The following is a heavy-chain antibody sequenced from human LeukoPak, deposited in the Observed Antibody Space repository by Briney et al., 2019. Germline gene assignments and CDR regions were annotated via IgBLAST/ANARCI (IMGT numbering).Heavy chain of an antibody. CDR3: ARDSYDYGPGVYFDC. D-gene: IGHD4/OR15-4a*01. CDR1: GYTFTSYG. J-gene: IGHJ4*02. Sequence: ASVKVSCKASGYTFTSYGISWVRQAPGQGLEWMGWISAYNGNTNYAQKLQGRVTMTTDTSTSTAYMELRSLRSDDTAVYYCARDSYDYGPGVYFDCWGQGTLVTVSS. V-gene: IGHV1-18*04. CDR2: ISAYNGNT.